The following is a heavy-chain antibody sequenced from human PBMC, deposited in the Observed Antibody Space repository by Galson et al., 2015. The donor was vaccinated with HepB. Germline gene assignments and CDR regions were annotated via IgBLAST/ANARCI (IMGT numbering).Heavy chain of an antibody. CDR3: ARGSSPANWFDP. CDR1: GGSFSGYY. CDR2: VNDRGGT. D-gene: IGHD2-2*01. Sequence: LSLTCTVYGGSFSGYYWSWIRQSPWKGLQWIGEVNDRGGTKYSPSFMSRVSISLDTSKNQVSLMLTSVTAADTAVYYCARGSSPANWFDPWGQGSLVTVSS. V-gene: IGHV4-34*01. J-gene: IGHJ5*02.